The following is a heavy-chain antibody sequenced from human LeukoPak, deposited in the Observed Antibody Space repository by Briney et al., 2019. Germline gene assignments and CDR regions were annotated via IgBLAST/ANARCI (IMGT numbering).Heavy chain of an antibody. CDR2: IRYDGSNK. J-gene: IGHJ4*02. D-gene: IGHD2-15*01. V-gene: IGHV3-30*02. CDR1: GFTFSSYG. CDR3: AKVGCSGGSCYPYYFDY. Sequence: PGGSLRLSCAASGFTFSSYGMHWVRQAPGKGLEWVAFIRYDGSNKYYADSVKGRFTISRDNSKNTLYLQMNSLRAEDTAVYYCAKVGCSGGSCYPYYFDYWAQGTLVTVSS.